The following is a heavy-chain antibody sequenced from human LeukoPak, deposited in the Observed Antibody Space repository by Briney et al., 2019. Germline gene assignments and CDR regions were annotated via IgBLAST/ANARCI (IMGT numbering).Heavy chain of an antibody. CDR1: GGSISSYY. V-gene: IGHV4-59*01. Sequence: SETLSLTCTVSGGSISSYYWSWIRQPPGKGLEWIGYIYYSGSTNYNPSFKSRVTISVDTSKNQFSLKLSSVTAADTAVYYCARGSDYGDYRRWFDPWGQGTLVTVSS. J-gene: IGHJ5*02. D-gene: IGHD4-17*01. CDR3: ARGSDYGDYRRWFDP. CDR2: IYYSGST.